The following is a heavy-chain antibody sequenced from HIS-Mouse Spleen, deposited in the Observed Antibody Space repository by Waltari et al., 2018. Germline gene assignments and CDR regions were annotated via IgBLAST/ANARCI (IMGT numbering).Heavy chain of an antibody. V-gene: IGHV4-39*07. Sequence: QLQLQESGPGLVKPSETLSLTCTVSGGSISSSSYYWGWIRQPPGKGLEWIGSIYYRGSTYHHPSLKGRVTISVDTSKNQFSLKLSSVTAADTDVYYCAREIPYSSSWYDWYFDLWGRGTLVTVSS. CDR3: AREIPYSSSWYDWYFDL. J-gene: IGHJ2*01. D-gene: IGHD6-13*01. CDR2: IYYRGST. CDR1: GGSISSSSYY.